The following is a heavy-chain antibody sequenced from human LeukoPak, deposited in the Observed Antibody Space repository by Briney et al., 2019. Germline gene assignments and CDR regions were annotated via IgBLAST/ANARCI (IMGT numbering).Heavy chain of an antibody. V-gene: IGHV1-2*02. Sequence: GASVKVSCKASGYTFTGYYMHWVRQAPGQGLEWMGWINPNSGGTNYAQKFQGRVTMTRDTSISTAYMELSRLRSEDTAVYYCARVRGGVMVRGVIMGAMDVWGKGTTVTISS. CDR2: INPNSGGT. CDR1: GYTFTGYY. J-gene: IGHJ6*03. D-gene: IGHD3-10*01. CDR3: ARVRGGVMVRGVIMGAMDV.